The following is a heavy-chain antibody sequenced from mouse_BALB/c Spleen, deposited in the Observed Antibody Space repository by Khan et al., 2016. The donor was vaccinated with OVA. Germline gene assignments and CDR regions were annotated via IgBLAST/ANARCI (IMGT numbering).Heavy chain of an antibody. V-gene: IGHV1-7*01. Sequence: VQLQQSGAELAKPGASVKMSCKASGYTFINYWIHWVKQRPGQGLEWIGNINPSTGYTEYNQNFKDKATLTADKSSSPAYMQLHSLTSGDSAVDYCAISGLRWDFDYWGQGTTLTVSS. CDR2: INPSTGYT. CDR3: AISGLRWDFDY. CDR1: GYTFINYW. D-gene: IGHD1-1*01. J-gene: IGHJ2*01.